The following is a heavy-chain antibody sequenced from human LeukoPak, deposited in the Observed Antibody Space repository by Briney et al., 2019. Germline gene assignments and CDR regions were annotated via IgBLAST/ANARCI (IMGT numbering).Heavy chain of an antibody. J-gene: IGHJ5*02. D-gene: IGHD6-19*01. CDR1: GVSFTGYY. CDR2: VYYSGSMT. Sequence: SETLSLTCTVSGVSFTGYYWHWLRQPPGKGLEWIGYVYYSGSMTYHNHSLKSRVTMSVDSAKNQFSLKLSSVTAADTAVYYCARRNKVDGSWFDPWGQGTLVTVSS. V-gene: IGHV4-59*12. CDR3: ARRNKVDGSWFDP.